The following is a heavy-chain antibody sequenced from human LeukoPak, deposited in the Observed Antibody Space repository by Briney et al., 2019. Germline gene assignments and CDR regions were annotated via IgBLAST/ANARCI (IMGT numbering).Heavy chain of an antibody. CDR1: GGSIRSYY. CDR3: ARLRELATLHDAFDI. J-gene: IGHJ3*02. D-gene: IGHD5-24*01. V-gene: IGHV4-59*08. CDR2: IFYSGTT. Sequence: SETLSLTCTVSGGSIRSYYWSWIRQPPGKGLEWVGYIFYSGTTDSNPSLKSRVTISVDTSKNQFSLKLSSVTAADTAVYYCARLRELATLHDAFDIWGQGTMVTVSS.